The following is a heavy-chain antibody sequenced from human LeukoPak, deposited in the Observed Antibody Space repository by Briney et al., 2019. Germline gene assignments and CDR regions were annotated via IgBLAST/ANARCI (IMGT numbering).Heavy chain of an antibody. Sequence: SQTLSLTCAISGDSVSSNSAAWNWIRQSPSRGLEWLGRTYYRSKWYNDYAVSVKSRITINPDTPKNQFSLQLNSVTPEDTAVYYCARDLGIAVAGTSYYFDYWGQGTLVTVSS. V-gene: IGHV6-1*01. J-gene: IGHJ4*02. CDR3: ARDLGIAVAGTSYYFDY. CDR1: GDSVSSNSAA. CDR2: TYYRSKWYN. D-gene: IGHD6-19*01.